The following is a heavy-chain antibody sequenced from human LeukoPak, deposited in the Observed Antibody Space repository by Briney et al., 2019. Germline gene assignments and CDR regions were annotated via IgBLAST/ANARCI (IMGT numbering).Heavy chain of an antibody. CDR1: GFTFSSYA. CDR2: ISGWGGST. CDR3: AKEVVVVITTPTEASFDY. Sequence: GGSLRLSCAASGFTFSSYAMSWVRQAPGKGLGWVSAISGWGGSTYYADSVKGRFTISRDNSKNALYLQMNSLRAEDTAVYYCAKEVVVVITTPTEASFDYWGQGTLVTVSS. V-gene: IGHV3-23*01. D-gene: IGHD3-22*01. J-gene: IGHJ4*02.